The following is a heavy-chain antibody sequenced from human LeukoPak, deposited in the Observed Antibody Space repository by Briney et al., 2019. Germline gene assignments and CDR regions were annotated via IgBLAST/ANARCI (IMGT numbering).Heavy chain of an antibody. CDR2: INPNSGGT. J-gene: IGHJ6*02. D-gene: IGHD5-12*01. CDR1: GYTFTGYY. V-gene: IGHV1-2*02. Sequence: ASVKVSCKASGYTFTGYYMHWVRQAPGQGLEGMGWINPNSGGTNYAQKFQGRVTMTRDTSISTAYMELSRLRSDDTAVYYCARENIVATIKQPYYYYYGMDVWGQGTTVTVSS. CDR3: ARENIVATIKQPYYYYYGMDV.